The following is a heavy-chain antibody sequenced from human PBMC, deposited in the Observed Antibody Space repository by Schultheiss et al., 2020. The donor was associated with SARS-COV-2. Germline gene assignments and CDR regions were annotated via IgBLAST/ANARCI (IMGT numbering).Heavy chain of an antibody. CDR3: ARVLYCGGDCSYFDY. Sequence: SETLSLTCTVSGGSISSSSYYWSWIRQPAGKGLEWIGRIYTSGSTNYNPSLKSRVTMSVDTSKNQFSLKLSSVTAADTAVYYCARVLYCGGDCSYFDYWGQGTLVTVSS. J-gene: IGHJ4*02. CDR1: GGSISSSSYY. V-gene: IGHV4-61*02. CDR2: IYTSGST. D-gene: IGHD2-21*02.